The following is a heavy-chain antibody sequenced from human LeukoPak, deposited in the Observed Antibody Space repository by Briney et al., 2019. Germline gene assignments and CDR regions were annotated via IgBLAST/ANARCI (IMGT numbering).Heavy chain of an antibody. J-gene: IGHJ4*02. Sequence: RTGGSLRLSCAASGFTFSSYAMGWVRQAPGKGLEWVSSISGSGGNTYYADSVKGRFTIARDNSKNTLYLQLNSLRAEDTAVYYCAKTFNYYETSGYRYFDYWGQGTLVTVSS. CDR3: AKTFNYYETSGYRYFDY. CDR1: GFTFSSYA. D-gene: IGHD3-22*01. CDR2: ISGSGGNT. V-gene: IGHV3-23*01.